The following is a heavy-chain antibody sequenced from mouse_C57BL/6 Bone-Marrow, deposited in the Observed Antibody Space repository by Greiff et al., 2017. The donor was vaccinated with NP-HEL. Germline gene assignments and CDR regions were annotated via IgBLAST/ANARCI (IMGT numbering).Heavy chain of an antibody. V-gene: IGHV1-59*01. CDR3: ASPIYYGYDGAWFAY. D-gene: IGHD2-2*01. CDR2: IDPSDSYT. J-gene: IGHJ3*01. CDR1: GYTFTSYW. Sequence: QVQLQQPGAELVRPGTSVTLSCKASGYTFTSYWMHWVKQRPGQGLEWIGVIDPSDSYTNYNQKFKGKATLTVDTSSSTAYMQLSSLTSEDSAVYYCASPIYYGYDGAWFAYWGQGTLVTVSA.